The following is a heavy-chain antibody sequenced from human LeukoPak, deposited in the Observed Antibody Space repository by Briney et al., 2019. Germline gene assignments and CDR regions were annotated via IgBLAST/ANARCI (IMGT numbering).Heavy chain of an antibody. J-gene: IGHJ5*02. CDR2: IYYSGNT. CDR1: GGSISSSSFY. V-gene: IGHV4-39*07. CDR3: ARGRFYYASGSFNWFDP. Sequence: PETLSLTCTVSGGSISSSSFYWGWVRQPPGKGLEWIGSIYYSGNTYYNPSLKSRVTISVDTSKNQFSLNLNSVTAADTAVYYCARGRFYYASGSFNWFDPWGLGTLVTVSS. D-gene: IGHD3-10*01.